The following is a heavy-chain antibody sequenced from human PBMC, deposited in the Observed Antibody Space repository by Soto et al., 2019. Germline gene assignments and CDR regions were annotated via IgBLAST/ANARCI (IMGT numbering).Heavy chain of an antibody. V-gene: IGHV1-69*02. D-gene: IGHD3-22*01. J-gene: IGHJ4*02. Sequence: VQLVQSGAEVKKPGSSVKVSCKASGGTFSSYTISWVRQAPGQGLEWMGRIIPILGIANYAQKFQGRVTITAEKTTSTDYMELRSLRSEDTAVYDCARLTQYYYASSGQVYYWGQGTLVTVSS. CDR2: IIPILGIA. CDR3: ARLTQYYYASSGQVYY. CDR1: GGTFSSYT.